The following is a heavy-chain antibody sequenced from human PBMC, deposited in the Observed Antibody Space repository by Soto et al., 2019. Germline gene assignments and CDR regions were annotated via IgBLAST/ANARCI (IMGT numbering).Heavy chain of an antibody. J-gene: IGHJ4*02. Sequence: QVQLVESGGGVVQPGRSLRLSCAASGFTFSSYGMHWVRQAPGKGVEWVAVIWYDGSNKYYADSVKGRFTISRDNSKNTLYLQMNSLRAEDTAVYYCARDSEKYSGYDDYYFDYWGQGTLVTVSS. CDR3: ARDSEKYSGYDDYYFDY. CDR1: GFTFSSYG. CDR2: IWYDGSNK. V-gene: IGHV3-33*01. D-gene: IGHD5-12*01.